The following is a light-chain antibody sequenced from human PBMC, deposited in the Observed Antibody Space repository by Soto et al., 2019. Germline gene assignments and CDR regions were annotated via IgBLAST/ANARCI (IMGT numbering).Light chain of an antibody. V-gene: IGLV1-40*01. CDR2: GNT. CDR1: TSNIGAGYD. J-gene: IGLJ1*01. Sequence: QPVLTQPPSVSGAPGQRVTISCTGSTSNIGAGYDVHWYQHLPGTAPKLLIYGNTNRPSGVPDRFSGSKSGTSASLAITGLQAEDEADYYCQSYDSSLSVYVFGTGTKLTVL. CDR3: QSYDSSLSVYV.